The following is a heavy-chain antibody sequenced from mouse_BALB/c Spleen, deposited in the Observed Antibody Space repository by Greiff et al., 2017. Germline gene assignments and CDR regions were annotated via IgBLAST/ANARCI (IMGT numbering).Heavy chain of an antibody. V-gene: IGHV5-9-4*01. D-gene: IGHD2-4*01. CDR1: GFTFSSYA. J-gene: IGHJ4*01. CDR3: ARGLRPMDY. Sequence: EVKLMESGGGLVKPGGSLKLSCAASGFTFSSYAMSWVRQSPEKRLEWVAEISSGGSYTYYPDTVTGRFTISRDNAKNTLYLEMSSLRSEDTAMYYCARGLRPMDYWGQGTSVTVSS. CDR2: ISSGGSYT.